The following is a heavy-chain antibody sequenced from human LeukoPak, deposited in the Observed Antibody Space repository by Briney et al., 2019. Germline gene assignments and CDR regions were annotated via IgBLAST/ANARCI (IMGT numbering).Heavy chain of an antibody. V-gene: IGHV4-39*07. CDR3: ASTPSAAGTSYFDY. CDR2: VYYTGSGSS. J-gene: IGHJ4*02. CDR1: GGSVSSRTYY. Sequence: SETLSLTCTVSGGSVSSRTYYWGWIRQSPGRGLEWIGSVYYTGSGSSYYNPSLRGRVTISVDTSKNQFSLKVTSVTAADTAVYYCASTPSAAGTSYFDYWGQGALVTVSS. D-gene: IGHD6-13*01.